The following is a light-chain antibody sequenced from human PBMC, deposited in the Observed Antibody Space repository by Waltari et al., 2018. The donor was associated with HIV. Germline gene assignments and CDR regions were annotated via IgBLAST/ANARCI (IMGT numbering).Light chain of an antibody. J-gene: IGKJ2*01. CDR3: QHYDTFPYT. Sequence: DIQMTQSPPSLSASVGDTVTITCRPSQGISSWLAWYQQKPGEAPKPLIYAASSLQTGVPSRFSGSGTGTHFTLTITSLQPEDFATYYCQHYDTFPYTFGQGTRLETK. V-gene: IGKV1D-16*01. CDR2: AAS. CDR1: QGISSW.